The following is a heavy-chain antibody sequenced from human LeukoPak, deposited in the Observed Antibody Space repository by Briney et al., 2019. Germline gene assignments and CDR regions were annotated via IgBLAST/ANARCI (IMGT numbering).Heavy chain of an antibody. V-gene: IGHV3-74*01. CDR2: INSDGSST. Sequence: PGGSLRLSCAASGFTFSSYWMHWVRQAPGKGLGWVSRINSDGSSTSYADSVKGRFTISRDNAKNTLYLQMNSLRAEDTAVYYWASPNYSGYDLAHFDYWGQGPLVTVSS. J-gene: IGHJ4*02. CDR1: GFTFSSYW. CDR3: ASPNYSGYDLAHFDY. D-gene: IGHD5-12*01.